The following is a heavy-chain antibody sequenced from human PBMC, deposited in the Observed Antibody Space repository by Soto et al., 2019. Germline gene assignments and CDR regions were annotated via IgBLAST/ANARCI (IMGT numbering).Heavy chain of an antibody. CDR2: ISARNGDT. CDR1: GYTFSTNG. J-gene: IGHJ4*02. V-gene: IGHV1-18*04. CDR3: ARAENYYDSSGYYYSISDY. Sequence: ASVKVSCKASGYTFSTNGIIWVRQAPGQHLEWLGWISARNGDTKYAQGFQGRVTLTTDAATSTAYMELRSLRSDDTAVYYCARAENYYDSSGYYYSISDYWGQGTLVTVSS. D-gene: IGHD3-22*01.